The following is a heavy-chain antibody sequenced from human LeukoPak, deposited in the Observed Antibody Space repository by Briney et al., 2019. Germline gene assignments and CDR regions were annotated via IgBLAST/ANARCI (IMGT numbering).Heavy chain of an antibody. D-gene: IGHD1-1*01. V-gene: IGHV3-7*01. Sequence: PGGSLRLSCAASGFTFGNYWMSWVRQAPGKGLEWVANIKQDGSEKYYVDSVKGRFTISRDNAKNSLYLQMNSLRAEDTAVYYCARDSKRIRTNWGQGTLVTVSS. CDR1: GFTFGNYW. CDR3: ARDSKRIRTN. J-gene: IGHJ4*02. CDR2: IKQDGSEK.